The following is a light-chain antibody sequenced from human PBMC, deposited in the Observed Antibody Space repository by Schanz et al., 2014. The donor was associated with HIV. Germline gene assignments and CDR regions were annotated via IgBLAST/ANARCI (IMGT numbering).Light chain of an antibody. CDR3: QQYNDYPLT. CDR2: DAS. CDR1: QGISSA. J-gene: IGKJ3*01. Sequence: IQMTQSPSSLSASVGDRVTITCRASQGISSALAWYQQEPGKAPKLLIYDASSLESGVPSRFSGSGSGTDFTLSISSLQPEDFATYYCQQYNDYPLTFGPGTKVDV. V-gene: IGKV1D-13*01.